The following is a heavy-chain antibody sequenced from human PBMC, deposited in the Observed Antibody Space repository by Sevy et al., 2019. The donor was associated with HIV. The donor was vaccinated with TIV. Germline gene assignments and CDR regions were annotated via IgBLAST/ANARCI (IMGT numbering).Heavy chain of an antibody. CDR1: GGSISSGDYY. Sequence: SETLSLTCTVSGGSISSGDYYWSWIRQPPGKGLEWIGYIYYSGSTYYNPSLKSRVTISVDTSKNQFSLKLSSVTAADTAVYYCARETRITIFGVVGGMDVWGQGTTVTVSS. V-gene: IGHV4-30-4*01. J-gene: IGHJ6*02. D-gene: IGHD3-3*01. CDR2: IYYSGST. CDR3: ARETRITIFGVVGGMDV.